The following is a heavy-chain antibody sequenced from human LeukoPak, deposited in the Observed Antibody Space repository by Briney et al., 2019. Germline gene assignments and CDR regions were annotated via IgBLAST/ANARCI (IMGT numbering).Heavy chain of an antibody. CDR2: IYYSGST. J-gene: IGHJ4*02. CDR3: ASTSPGIVVVPAAIDY. D-gene: IGHD2-2*02. V-gene: IGHV4-39*01. CDR1: GGSISSSSYY. Sequence: SETLSLTCTVSGGSISSSSYYWGWIRQPPGKGLEWIGSIYYSGSTYYNPSLKSRVTISVDTSKHQFSLKLSSVTAADTAVYYCASTSPGIVVVPAAIDYWGQGTLVTVSS.